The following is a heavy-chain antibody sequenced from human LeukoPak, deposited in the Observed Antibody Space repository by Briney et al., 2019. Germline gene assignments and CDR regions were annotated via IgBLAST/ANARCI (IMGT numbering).Heavy chain of an antibody. CDR1: GFTFSSYG. J-gene: IGHJ6*03. Sequence: GGSLRLSCAASGFTFSSYGMHWVRQAPGKGLEWVAVIWYDGSNKYYADSVKGRFTISRDNSKNTLYLQMNSLRAEDTAVYYCARDANYGSGSYNYYMGVWGKGTTVTVSS. D-gene: IGHD3-10*01. CDR2: IWYDGSNK. CDR3: ARDANYGSGSYNYYMGV. V-gene: IGHV3-33*01.